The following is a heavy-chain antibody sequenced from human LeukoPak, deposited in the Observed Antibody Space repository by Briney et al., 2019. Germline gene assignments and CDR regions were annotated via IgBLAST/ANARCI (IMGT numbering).Heavy chain of an antibody. Sequence: GSLKISCKGSGYSFTSYWIGWVRQMPGKGLEWMGIIYPGDSDTRYSPSFQGQVSISADKSISTAYLQWSSLKASDTAMYYCARVIAAAHELYYGMDVWGQGTTVTVSS. V-gene: IGHV5-51*01. CDR1: GYSFTSYW. D-gene: IGHD6-13*01. J-gene: IGHJ6*02. CDR2: IYPGDSDT. CDR3: ARVIAAAHELYYGMDV.